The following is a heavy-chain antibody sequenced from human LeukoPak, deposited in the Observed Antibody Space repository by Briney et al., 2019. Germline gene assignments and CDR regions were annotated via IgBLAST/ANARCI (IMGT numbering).Heavy chain of an antibody. CDR2: IYYTGTT. D-gene: IGHD2-15*01. Sequence: SETLSLTCNVSGGSVSSDSYYWNWIRQPPGKGLEWIAYIYYTGTTNYNPSLKSRVTISVDTSKNQFSLNLGSVTAADTAVYFCARGYCGGGSCYYFDYWGQGTLVTVSS. CDR3: ARGYCGGGSCYYFDY. J-gene: IGHJ4*02. V-gene: IGHV4-61*01. CDR1: GGSVSSDSYY.